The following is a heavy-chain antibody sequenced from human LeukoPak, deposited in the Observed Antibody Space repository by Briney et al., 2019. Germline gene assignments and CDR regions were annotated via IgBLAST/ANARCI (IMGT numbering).Heavy chain of an antibody. J-gene: IGHJ6*02. CDR1: GGTFSSYA. V-gene: IGHV1-69*04. CDR2: IIPILGIA. CDR3: ARTSSDYYYYYYGMDV. D-gene: IGHD3-16*01. Sequence: SVKVSCKASGGTFSSYAISWVRQAPGQGLEWMGRIIPILGIANYAQKFQGRVTITADKSTSTAYMELSSLRSEDTAVYYCARTSSDYYYYYYGMDVWGQGTTVTVSS.